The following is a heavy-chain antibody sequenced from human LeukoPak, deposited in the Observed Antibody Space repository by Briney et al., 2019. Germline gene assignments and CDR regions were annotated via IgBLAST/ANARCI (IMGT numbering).Heavy chain of an antibody. J-gene: IGHJ5*02. CDR3: ARIGYSSSLNWFDP. D-gene: IGHD6-6*01. CDR2: INPNSGGT. Sequence: ASVKVSCKASGYIFSDYGMNWVRQAPGQGLEWMGWINPNSGGTNYAQKFQGRVTMTRDTSISTAYMELSRLRSDDTAVYYCARIGYSSSLNWFDPWGQGTLVTVSS. CDR1: GYIFSDYG. V-gene: IGHV1-2*02.